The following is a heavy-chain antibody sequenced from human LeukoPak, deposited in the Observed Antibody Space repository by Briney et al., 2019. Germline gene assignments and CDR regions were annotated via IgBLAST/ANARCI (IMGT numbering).Heavy chain of an antibody. Sequence: GESLKISCKGSGYSFTSYWVSWVRQMPGKGLEWMGRIDPSDSYTNYSPSFQGHVTISADKSISTAYLQWSSLKASDTAMYYCASTDCSSTSCYAGYWGQGTLVTVSS. J-gene: IGHJ4*02. CDR3: ASTDCSSTSCYAGY. D-gene: IGHD2-2*01. V-gene: IGHV5-10-1*01. CDR1: GYSFTSYW. CDR2: IDPSDSYT.